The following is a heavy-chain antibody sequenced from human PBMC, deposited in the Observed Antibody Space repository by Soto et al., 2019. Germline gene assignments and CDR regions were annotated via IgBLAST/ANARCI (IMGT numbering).Heavy chain of an antibody. J-gene: IGHJ6*01. CDR3: NGTYGTNIYY. D-gene: IGHD2-2*01. V-gene: IGHV4-30-4*01. Sequence: AQTLSDACTVSGGSTSRGAHFWCCVRQPPGKGLEWIGYIYYSGSTNYNPSLKSRVTISVDTSKNQFSLKLSSVTAADTAVFYCNGTYGTNIYY. CDR2: IYYSGST. CDR1: GGSTSRGAHF.